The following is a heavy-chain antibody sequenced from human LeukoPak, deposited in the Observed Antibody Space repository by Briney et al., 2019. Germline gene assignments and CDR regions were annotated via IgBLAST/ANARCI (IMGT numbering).Heavy chain of an antibody. D-gene: IGHD3-10*02. V-gene: IGHV3-7*02. CDR1: GFTFSTYW. CDR2: IKHDGSEE. J-gene: IGHJ4*02. CDR3: ARNVGGALDD. Sequence: PGGSLRLSCAASGFTFSTYWMTWVRQAPGKGLEWVANIKHDGSEEYSVDSVKGRFTISRDNAKNSLYLQMNSLRAEDTAVYYCARNVGGALDDWGQGTLVTVSS.